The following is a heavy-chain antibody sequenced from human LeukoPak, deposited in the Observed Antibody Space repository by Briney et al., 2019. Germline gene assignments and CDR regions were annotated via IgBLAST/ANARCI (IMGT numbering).Heavy chain of an antibody. CDR1: GYMFSSHW. J-gene: IGHJ4*02. CDR2: IYPDDSDT. D-gene: IGHD3-3*01. Sequence: HGESLKISCKTYGYMFSSHWIAWVRQRPGTGLEWMGIIYPDDSDTRYSPSFQGQVTMSVDKSTNTAYLHWGGLKASDTALYFCARLRGGGVATANDYWGQGTLVSVSS. CDR3: ARLRGGGVATANDY. V-gene: IGHV5-51*01.